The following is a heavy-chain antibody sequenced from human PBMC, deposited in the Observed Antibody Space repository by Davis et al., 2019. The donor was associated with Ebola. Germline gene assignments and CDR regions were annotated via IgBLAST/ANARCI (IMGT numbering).Heavy chain of an antibody. J-gene: IGHJ4*02. Sequence: GESLKISCKGSGYSFTSYWISWVRQMPGKGLEWMGRIDPSDSYTNYSPSFQGHVTISADKSISTAYLQWSSLKASDTAVYYCARGNYDILTGYPFDYWGQGTPVTVSS. CDR3: ARGNYDILTGYPFDY. D-gene: IGHD3-9*01. V-gene: IGHV5-10-1*01. CDR1: GYSFTSYW. CDR2: IDPSDSYT.